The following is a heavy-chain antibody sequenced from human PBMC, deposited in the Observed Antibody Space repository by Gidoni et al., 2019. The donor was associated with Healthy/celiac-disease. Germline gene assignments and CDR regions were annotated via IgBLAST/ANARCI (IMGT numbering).Heavy chain of an antibody. CDR2: IYYSGST. CDR1: GGSISSSSYY. Sequence: QLQLQESGPGLVKPSETLSLPCTVSGGSISSSSYYWGWIRQPPGKGLEWIGSIYYSGSTYYNPSLKSRVTISVDTSKNQFSLKLSSVTAADTAVYYCARHEPDIVATTVDYWGQGTLVTVSS. V-gene: IGHV4-39*01. J-gene: IGHJ4*02. D-gene: IGHD5-12*01. CDR3: ARHEPDIVATTVDY.